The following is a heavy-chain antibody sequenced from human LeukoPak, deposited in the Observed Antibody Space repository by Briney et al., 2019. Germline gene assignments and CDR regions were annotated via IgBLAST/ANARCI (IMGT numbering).Heavy chain of an antibody. CDR2: VQPGDSNT. J-gene: IGHJ5*02. D-gene: IGHD1/OR15-1a*01. CDR3: ARQSSSWHNFDP. CDR1: GYSFTTYW. Sequence: GESLKISCKASGYSFTTYWIGWVRQMPGKGLEWMGIVQPGDSNTKYSPSFQGQVTISADKSISTAYLQWTSLKASDTAIYYCARQSSSWHNFDPWGQGTLVTVSS. V-gene: IGHV5-51*01.